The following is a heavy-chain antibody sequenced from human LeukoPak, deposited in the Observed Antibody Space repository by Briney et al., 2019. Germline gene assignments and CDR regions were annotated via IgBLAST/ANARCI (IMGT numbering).Heavy chain of an antibody. CDR2: INPNSGGT. Sequence: WASVKVSCKASGYTFTGYYMHWVRQAPGQGLEWMGWINPNSGGTNYAQKFQGRVTMTRDTSISTAYMELSRLRSDDTAVYYCARGGFSSDTVYALYYYYYGMDVWGQGTTVTVSS. CDR1: GYTFTGYY. V-gene: IGHV1-2*02. CDR3: ARGGFSSDTVYALYYYYYGMDV. D-gene: IGHD2-8*01. J-gene: IGHJ6*02.